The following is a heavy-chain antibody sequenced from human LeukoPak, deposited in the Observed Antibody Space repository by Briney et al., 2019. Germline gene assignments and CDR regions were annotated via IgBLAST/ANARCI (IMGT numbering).Heavy chain of an antibody. CDR3: ARARPSMWIDY. J-gene: IGHJ4*02. V-gene: IGHV3-30*03. D-gene: IGHD5-12*01. CDR1: GFTFSSYG. Sequence: GSLRLSCAASGFTFSSYGMHWVRQAPGKGLEWVAVISYDGSNKYYADSVKGRFTIPRDNSKNTLYLQMNSLRPEDTAVYYCARARPSMWIDYWGQGTLVTVSS. CDR2: ISYDGSNK.